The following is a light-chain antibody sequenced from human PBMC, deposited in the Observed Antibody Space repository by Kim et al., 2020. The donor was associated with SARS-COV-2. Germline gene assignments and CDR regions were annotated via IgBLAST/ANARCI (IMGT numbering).Light chain of an antibody. CDR3: NAYTSSNTYV. V-gene: IGLV2-14*04. Sequence: GQSFTTPCTGTSSAVGGYNYVSWSQQHPGKAPTLMIYDVSKRPSGVSNRFSGSKSGNTASLTISGLQAEDEADYYCNAYTSSNTYVFGAGTKVTVL. CDR1: SSAVGGYNY. J-gene: IGLJ1*01. CDR2: DVS.